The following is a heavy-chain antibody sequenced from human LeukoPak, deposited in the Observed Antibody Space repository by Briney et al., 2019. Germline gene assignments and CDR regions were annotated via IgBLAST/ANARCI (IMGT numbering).Heavy chain of an antibody. V-gene: IGHV3-48*04. CDR2: ISSSGSTI. CDR1: GFTFSSYG. CDR3: ARDTSMVRGVFDI. J-gene: IGHJ3*02. Sequence: GGSLRPSCAASGFTFSSYGMHWVRQAPGKGLEWVSYISSSGSTIYYADSVKGRFTISRDNAKNSLYLQMNSLRAEDTAVYYCARDTSMVRGVFDIWGQGTMVTVSS. D-gene: IGHD3-10*01.